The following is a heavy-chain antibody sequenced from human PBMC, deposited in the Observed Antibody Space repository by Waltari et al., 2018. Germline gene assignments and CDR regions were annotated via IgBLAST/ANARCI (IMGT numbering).Heavy chain of an antibody. V-gene: IGHV3-53*01. CDR2: IYSGGST. Sequence: QLVESGGGLIQPGGSLRLSCAASGFTVSSNHMTWVRQAPGKGLEWVSVIYSGGSTYYADSVKGRFTISTNDSKNTLYLQMSSLRAEDTAVYYCARVHDEGYNFGHYYGMDVWGQVTTVTVSS. D-gene: IGHD1-1*01. CDR1: GFTVSSNH. J-gene: IGHJ6*02. CDR3: ARVHDEGYNFGHYYGMDV.